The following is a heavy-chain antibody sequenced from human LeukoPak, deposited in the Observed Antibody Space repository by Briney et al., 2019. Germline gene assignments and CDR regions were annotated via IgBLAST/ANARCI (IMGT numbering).Heavy chain of an antibody. J-gene: IGHJ6*02. CDR3: ARHAPPGPHDYSMDV. CDR2: IYYSGTT. D-gene: IGHD1-14*01. Sequence: SEILSLTCTVSAGSISSYYWSWIRQPPGKGLEWIGYIYYSGTTYYNPSLKSRVTISVDTSKNQFSLKLSSVTAADTAVYYCARHAPPGPHDYSMDVWGQGTTVTVSS. V-gene: IGHV4-59*08. CDR1: AGSISSYY.